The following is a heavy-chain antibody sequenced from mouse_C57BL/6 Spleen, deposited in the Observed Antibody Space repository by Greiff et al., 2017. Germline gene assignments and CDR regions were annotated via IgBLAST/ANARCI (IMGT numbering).Heavy chain of an antibody. V-gene: IGHV1-55*01. CDR2: IYPGSGST. J-gene: IGHJ2*01. Sequence: QVQLQQPGAELVKPGASVKMSCKASGYTFTSYWITWVKQRPGQGLEWIGDIYPGSGSTNYNAKFKSKATLTVDTSSSTAYMQLRSLTSEDSAVYYCARGPYGYGVWGQGTTLTVSS. CDR1: GYTFTSYW. CDR3: ARGPYGYGV. D-gene: IGHD2-2*01.